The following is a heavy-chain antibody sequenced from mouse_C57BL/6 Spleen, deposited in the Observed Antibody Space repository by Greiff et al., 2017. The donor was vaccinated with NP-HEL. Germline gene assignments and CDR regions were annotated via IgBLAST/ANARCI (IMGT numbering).Heavy chain of an antibody. CDR3: ANDYDVGWFAY. D-gene: IGHD2-4*01. CDR1: GYTFTSYW. V-gene: IGHV1-59*01. CDR2: IDPSDSYT. Sequence: VQLQQPGAELVRPGTSVKLSCKASGYTFTSYWMHWVKQRPGQGLEWIGVIDPSDSYTNYNQKFKGKATLTVDTSSSTAYMQLSSLTSEDSAVYYCANDYDVGWFAYWGQGTLVTVSA. J-gene: IGHJ3*01.